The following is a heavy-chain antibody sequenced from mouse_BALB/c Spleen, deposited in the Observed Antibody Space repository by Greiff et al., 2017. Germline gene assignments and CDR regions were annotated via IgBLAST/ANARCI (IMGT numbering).Heavy chain of an antibody. Sequence: EVQVEQSGPGLVKPSQSLSLTCSVTGYSITSCYFWNWIRQFPGNKVEWIGYISYDGSNNYNPSLKNRISITRDTSKNQFFLKLNSVTTEDTATYYCARGGDNGYSDYWGQGTTLTVSA. V-gene: IGHV3-6*02. CDR1: GYSITSCYF. CDR2: ISYDGSN. CDR3: ARGGDNGYSDY. D-gene: IGHD1-3*01. J-gene: IGHJ2*01.